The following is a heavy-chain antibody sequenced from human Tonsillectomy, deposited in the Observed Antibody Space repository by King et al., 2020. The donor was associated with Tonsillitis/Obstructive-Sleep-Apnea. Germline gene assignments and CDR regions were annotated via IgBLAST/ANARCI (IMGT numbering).Heavy chain of an antibody. J-gene: IGHJ6*04. V-gene: IGHV3-30*04. CDR3: ARDRWDLEFYVMDV. CDR2: ISYDGRNK. Sequence: VQLVESGGGVVQPGRSLRLSCAASGFTFTTYALHWVRQAPGTGLEWVAVISYDGRNKYYADSVKGRFTISRDNSKHTLYLQMNSLRAEDTAVYYCARDRWDLEFYVMDVWGKGTTVTVSS. D-gene: IGHD3-3*01. CDR1: GFTFTTYA.